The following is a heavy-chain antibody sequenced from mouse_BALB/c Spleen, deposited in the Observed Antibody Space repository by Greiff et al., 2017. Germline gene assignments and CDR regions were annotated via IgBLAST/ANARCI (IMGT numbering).Heavy chain of an antibody. Sequence: QVQLQQSGAELVMPGASVKMSCKASGYTFTDYWMHWVKQRPGQGLEWIGAIDTSDSYTSYNQKFKGKATLTVDESSSTAYMQLSSLTSEDSAVYYCARGDGSSYYAMDYWGQGTSVTVSS. CDR1: GYTFTDYW. CDR2: IDTSDSYT. CDR3: ARGDGSSYYAMDY. D-gene: IGHD1-1*01. J-gene: IGHJ4*01. V-gene: IGHV1-69*01.